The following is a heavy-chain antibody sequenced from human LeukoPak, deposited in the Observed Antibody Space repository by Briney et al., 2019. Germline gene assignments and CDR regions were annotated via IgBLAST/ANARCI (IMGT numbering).Heavy chain of an antibody. D-gene: IGHD3-22*01. CDR3: AKDYDSRWRGFDY. V-gene: IGHV3-23*01. Sequence: AGGSLRLSCAASGFTFSSYAMSWVRQAPGKGLDWVSAISGSGGSTYYADSVKGRFTISRDNSKNTLYLQMNSLRAEDTAVYYCAKDYDSRWRGFDYWGQGTLVTVSS. J-gene: IGHJ4*02. CDR1: GFTFSSYA. CDR2: ISGSGGST.